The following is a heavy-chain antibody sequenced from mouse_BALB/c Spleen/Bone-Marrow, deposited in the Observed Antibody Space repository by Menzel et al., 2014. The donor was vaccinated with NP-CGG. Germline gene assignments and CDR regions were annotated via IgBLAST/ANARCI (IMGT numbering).Heavy chain of an antibody. D-gene: IGHD2-4*01. CDR1: CYAFSSSW. V-gene: IGHV1-82*01. CDR3: ARWGITSYYFDY. Sequence: QVQLQQSGPELMKPGASVKISCKASCYAFSSSWMNWVKQRPGQGLEWIGRIYPGDGDTNYNGKFKGKATLTADKSSSTAYMQLISLTSVDSAVYFCARWGITSYYFDYWGQGTTLTVSS. CDR2: IYPGDGDT. J-gene: IGHJ2*01.